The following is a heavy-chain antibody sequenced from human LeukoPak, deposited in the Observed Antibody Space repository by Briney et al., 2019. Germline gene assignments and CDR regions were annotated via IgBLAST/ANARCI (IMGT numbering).Heavy chain of an antibody. CDR3: ARDERTNSYYYNGMDV. Sequence: GGSLRLSCAASGFTVSSNYMSWVRQAPGKGLEWVSVIYSGGSTYYADSVKGRFTISRDNSKNTLYLQMNSLRAEDTAVYYCARDERTNSYYYNGMDVWGQGTTDTVSS. CDR1: GFTVSSNY. CDR2: IYSGGST. J-gene: IGHJ6*02. V-gene: IGHV3-66*01. D-gene: IGHD1-7*01.